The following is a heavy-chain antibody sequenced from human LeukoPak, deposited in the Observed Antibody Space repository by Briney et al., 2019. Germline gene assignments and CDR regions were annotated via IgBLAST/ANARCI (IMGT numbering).Heavy chain of an antibody. CDR1: GFTVSSNY. V-gene: IGHV3-53*01. CDR3: ARALYGDYGIFDY. J-gene: IGHJ4*02. D-gene: IGHD4-17*01. CDR2: IYSGGST. Sequence: GGSLRLSCAASGFTVSSNYMTWVRQAPGKGLEWVTVIYSGGSTYYADSVKGRFTISRDDSKNTLYLQMNSLRAEDTAVYYCARALYGDYGIFDYWGKGTLVSVSS.